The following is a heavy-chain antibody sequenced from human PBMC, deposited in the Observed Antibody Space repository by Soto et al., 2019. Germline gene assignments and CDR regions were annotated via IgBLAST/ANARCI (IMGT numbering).Heavy chain of an antibody. CDR3: ARDGITFGGVIVIGHYFDY. V-gene: IGHV1-2*04. CDR2: INPNSGGT. J-gene: IGHJ4*02. Sequence: ASVKVSCKASGYTFTGYYMHWVRQAPGQGLEWMGWINPNSGGTNYAQKFQGWVTMTRDTSISTAYMELSRLRSDDTAVYYCARDGITFGGVIVIGHYFDYWGQGTLVTVSS. CDR1: GYTFTGYY. D-gene: IGHD3-16*02.